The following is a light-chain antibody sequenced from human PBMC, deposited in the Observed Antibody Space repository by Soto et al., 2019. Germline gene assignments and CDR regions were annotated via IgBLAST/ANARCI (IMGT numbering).Light chain of an antibody. V-gene: IGLV2-14*01. CDR1: SSDVGGYNY. CDR2: DVS. CDR3: SSYTSSIPYV. J-gene: IGLJ1*01. Sequence: QSALTQPASVSGSPGQSITIFCTGTSSDVGGYNYVSWYQQHPGKAPKLMIYDVSNRPSGVSNRFSGSKSGNTASLTISGLQAEDEADYYCSSYTSSIPYVFGTGTKVTV.